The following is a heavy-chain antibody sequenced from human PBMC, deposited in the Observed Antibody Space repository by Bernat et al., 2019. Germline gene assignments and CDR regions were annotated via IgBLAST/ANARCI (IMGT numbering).Heavy chain of an antibody. CDR1: GYTFKLYT. V-gene: IGHV1-3*01. CDR3: VREYSSSARYLKY. J-gene: IGHJ4*02. CDR2: INPGEGTT. D-gene: IGHD3-10*01. Sequence: VYLVQSGAEVKQPGASVRVSCKASGYTFKLYTMHWVRQAPGQRPEWMGWINPGEGTTKFSQDFQARVSITRDTSATTVYMELSSLTSEDTAVYFCVREYSSSARYLKYWGQGTLVTVSS.